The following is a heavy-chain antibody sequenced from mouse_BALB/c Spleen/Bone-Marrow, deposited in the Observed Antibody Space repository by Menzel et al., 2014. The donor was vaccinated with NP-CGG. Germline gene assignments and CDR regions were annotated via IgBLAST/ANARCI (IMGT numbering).Heavy chain of an antibody. Sequence: VQLQQSWAELVKPGASVKLSCKASGCTFTSYYMYWVKQRPGQGLEWIGEINPSNGGTNFNEKFKSKATLTVDKSSSTAYMQLSSLTSEDSAVYYCTRSYYGNYFDVWGAGTTVTVSS. J-gene: IGHJ1*01. CDR2: INPSNGGT. CDR1: GCTFTSYY. D-gene: IGHD2-1*01. V-gene: IGHV1S81*02. CDR3: TRSYYGNYFDV.